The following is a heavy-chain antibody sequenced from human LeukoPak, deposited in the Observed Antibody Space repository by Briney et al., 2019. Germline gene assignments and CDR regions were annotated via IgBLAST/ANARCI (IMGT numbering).Heavy chain of an antibody. V-gene: IGHV3-30*02. D-gene: IGHD2-2*01. CDR3: AKDLVGYQLSMNWFDP. CDR1: GFTFSSYG. CDR2: IRYDGSNK. Sequence: AGGSLRLSCAACGFTFSSYGMHWVRQAPGKGLEWVAFIRYDGSNKYYADSVKGRFTISRDNSKNTLYLQMNSLRAEDTAVYYCAKDLVGYQLSMNWFDPWGQGTLVTVS. J-gene: IGHJ5*02.